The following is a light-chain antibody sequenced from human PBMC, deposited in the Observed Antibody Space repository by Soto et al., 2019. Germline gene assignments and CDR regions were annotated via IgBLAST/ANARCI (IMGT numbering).Light chain of an antibody. CDR1: QGIGDT. CDR2: DTS. Sequence: EVVIRQSPATLSGTPGEGATLSCRASQGIGDTLAWYQHKPGQTPRLLIYDTSTRATGVPTRFSGSRSGAEFTLTINSLQSEDFAVYYCQPYNNWPLTFGGGTKVDIK. V-gene: IGKV3-15*01. CDR3: QPYNNWPLT. J-gene: IGKJ4*01.